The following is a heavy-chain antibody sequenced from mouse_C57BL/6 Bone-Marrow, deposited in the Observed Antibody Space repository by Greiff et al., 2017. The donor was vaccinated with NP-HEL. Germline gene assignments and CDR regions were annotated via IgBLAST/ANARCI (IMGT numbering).Heavy chain of an antibody. V-gene: IGHV1-59*01. D-gene: IGHD1-1*01. Sequence: VQLQQPGAELVRPGTSVKLSYKASGYTFTSYWMHWVKQRPGQGLEWIGVIDPSDSYTNYNQKFKGKATLTVDTASSTAYMQLSSLTSEDSAVYYCALFITTVVATDYWGQGTTLTVSS. CDR1: GYTFTSYW. CDR2: IDPSDSYT. J-gene: IGHJ2*01. CDR3: ALFITTVVATDY.